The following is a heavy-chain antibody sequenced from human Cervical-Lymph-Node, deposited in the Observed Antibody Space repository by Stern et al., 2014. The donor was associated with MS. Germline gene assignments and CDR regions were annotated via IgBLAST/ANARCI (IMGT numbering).Heavy chain of an antibody. V-gene: IGHV4-30-4*01. Sequence: QLQLQESGPGVVKPSETLSLTCPVSGDSINSGDFHWGWVRPSPGQGLEGIVYIYYSGRYYNNPFLNRRVTTSIDSSTNQLSLIMTSVTAADTALYDCGRMKTGLRENRGFDFWGQGTQVTVSS. J-gene: IGHJ4*02. CDR3: GRMKTGLRENRGFDF. CDR1: GDSINSGDFH. D-gene: IGHD4-17*01. CDR2: IYYSGRY.